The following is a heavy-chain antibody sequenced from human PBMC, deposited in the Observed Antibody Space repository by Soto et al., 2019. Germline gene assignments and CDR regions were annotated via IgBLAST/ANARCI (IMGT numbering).Heavy chain of an antibody. J-gene: IGHJ6*02. D-gene: IGHD1-26*01. V-gene: IGHV5-51*01. CDR2: IYPGDSDT. Sequence: GESLKISCKGSGHSFTSYWIGWVRQMPGKGLEWMGIIYPGDSDTRYSPSFQGQVTISADKSISTAYLQWSSLKASDTAMYYCARRGSGSYSNYYYYGMDVWGQGTTVTVSS. CDR3: ARRGSGSYSNYYYYGMDV. CDR1: GHSFTSYW.